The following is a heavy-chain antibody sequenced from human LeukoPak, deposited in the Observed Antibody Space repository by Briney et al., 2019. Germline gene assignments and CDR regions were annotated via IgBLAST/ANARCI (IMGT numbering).Heavy chain of an antibody. D-gene: IGHD6-6*01. Sequence: PGGSLRLSCGAPDSNIGTYAVTWVRQVPGKGLEWVSGMSGGGLSTYYARSVKGRFTISRDTFKNTFYLEMSSLGADDTALYYCAKDRISGQGGAARILDYWGQGTLVTVSS. CDR1: DSNIGTYA. V-gene: IGHV3-23*01. CDR2: MSGGGLST. CDR3: AKDRISGQGGAARILDY. J-gene: IGHJ4*02.